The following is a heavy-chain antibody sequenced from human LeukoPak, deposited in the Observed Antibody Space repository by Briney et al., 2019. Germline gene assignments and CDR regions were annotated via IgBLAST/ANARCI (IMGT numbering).Heavy chain of an antibody. D-gene: IGHD6-6*01. J-gene: IGHJ4*02. CDR3: ARSSSSDY. Sequence: SETLSLTCTVSGGSMSSYYWSWIRQPAGKGLEWIGNIYHSGSIYYNPSLKSRVTISVDTSKNQFSLKLSSVTAADTAVYFCARSSSSDYWGQGTLVTVSS. V-gene: IGHV4-59*08. CDR2: IYHSGSI. CDR1: GGSMSSYY.